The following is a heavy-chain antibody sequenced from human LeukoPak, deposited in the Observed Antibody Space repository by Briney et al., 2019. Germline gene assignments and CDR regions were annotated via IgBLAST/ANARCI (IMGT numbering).Heavy chain of an antibody. CDR1: GFTFSSYS. CDR3: ARSEDEATRYYFDS. V-gene: IGHV3-21*01. Sequence: PGGSLRPSCAASGFTFSSYSMNWVRQAPGKGLEWVSSISISGSHIYNADSVKGRFTVSRDNAKNSLYLQMNSLRAEDTAVYYCARSEDEATRYYFDSWGQGTLSPSPQ. CDR2: ISISGSHI. J-gene: IGHJ4*02. D-gene: IGHD5-24*01.